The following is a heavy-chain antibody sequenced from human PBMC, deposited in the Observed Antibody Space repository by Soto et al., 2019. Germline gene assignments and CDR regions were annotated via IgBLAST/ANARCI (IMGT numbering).Heavy chain of an antibody. J-gene: IGHJ4*02. CDR1: GFTFSNYA. CDR2: ISGSGGRS. CDR3: GKAYFVWSSEQPYYFDY. D-gene: IGHD3-16*01. V-gene: IGHV3-23*01. Sequence: EVQLLDSGGGLVQPGGSLRLSCAASGFTFSNYAMTWVRQGPGKGLEWVSGISGSGGRSYYADSVKGRFTISRDNSKSTLCLQMNSLGAEDTSVYYCGKAYFVWSSEQPYYFDYWGQGTLVTVSS.